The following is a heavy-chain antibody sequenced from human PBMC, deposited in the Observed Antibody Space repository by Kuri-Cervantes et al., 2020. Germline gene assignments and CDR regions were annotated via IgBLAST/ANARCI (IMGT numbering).Heavy chain of an antibody. J-gene: IGHJ3*02. Sequence: GESLKISCAASGFTFSDYYMSWIRQAPGKGLEWVSYISSSGSTIYYADSVKGRFTISRDNAKNSLYLQMNSLRAEDTAVYYCARSYYDFWSGYYMDAFDIWGQGTMVTVSS. CDR2: ISSSGSTI. D-gene: IGHD3-3*01. CDR3: ARSYYDFWSGYYMDAFDI. V-gene: IGHV3-11*01. CDR1: GFTFSDYY.